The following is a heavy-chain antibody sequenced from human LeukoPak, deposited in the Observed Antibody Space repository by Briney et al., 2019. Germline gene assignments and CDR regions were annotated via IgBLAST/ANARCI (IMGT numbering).Heavy chain of an antibody. CDR3: ARAGGSTVSHSDY. CDR2: IKQDGSEK. J-gene: IGHJ4*02. V-gene: IGHV3-7*01. D-gene: IGHD4-17*01. CDR1: GFTFSSYW. Sequence: GGSLRLSCAASGFTFSSYWMTWVRQAPGKGLEWVANIKQDGSEKYYVDSVKGRFTISKDNAKNSLYLQMNSLRAEDTAVYYCARAGGSTVSHSDYWGQGTLVTVSS.